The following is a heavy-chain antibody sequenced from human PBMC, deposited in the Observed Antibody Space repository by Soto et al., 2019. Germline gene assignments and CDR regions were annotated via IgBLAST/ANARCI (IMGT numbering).Heavy chain of an antibody. V-gene: IGHV3-21*01. CDR2: ISSSSRYI. Sequence: EVQLVESGGGLVKPGGSLRLSCAASGFTFSTYSMNWVRQAPGKGLEWVSSISSSSRYIYYADSVEGRFTISRDNAKNSLYLQMNSLRAEDTAVYYCGRVMGGENYWGQGTLVTVSS. D-gene: IGHD1-26*01. CDR3: GRVMGGENY. J-gene: IGHJ4*02. CDR1: GFTFSTYS.